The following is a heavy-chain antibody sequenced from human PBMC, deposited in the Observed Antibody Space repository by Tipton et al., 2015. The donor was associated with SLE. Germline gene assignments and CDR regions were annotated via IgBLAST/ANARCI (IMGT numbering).Heavy chain of an antibody. CDR2: IYYSGST. J-gene: IGHJ5*02. V-gene: IGHV4-39*07. Sequence: TLSLTCTVSGGSISSSSYYWGWIRKPPGKGLEWIGSIYYSGSTYYNPSLKSRVTISVDTSKNQFSLKLSSVTAADTAVYYCARDRGITIFGVVTAPGWFDPWGQGTLVTVSS. CDR1: GGSISSSSYY. CDR3: ARDRGITIFGVVTAPGWFDP. D-gene: IGHD3-3*01.